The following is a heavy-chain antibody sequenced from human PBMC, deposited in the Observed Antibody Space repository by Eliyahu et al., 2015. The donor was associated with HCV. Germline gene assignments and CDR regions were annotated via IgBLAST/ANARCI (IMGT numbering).Heavy chain of an antibody. J-gene: IGHJ4*02. CDR3: VRASTPLAPDY. CDR1: GDSTGGFX. CDR2: VYTTGTT. D-gene: IGHD2-15*01. Sequence: QVQLQESGPGLLKPSETLSLTCTVSGDSTGGFXWGWIRQPAGKGLEWLGHVYTTGTTNYNPSLKSRVTMSLDTPKNQFSLSLSSVTAADTAVYYCVRASTPLAPDYWGQGTRVTVSS. V-gene: IGHV4-4*07.